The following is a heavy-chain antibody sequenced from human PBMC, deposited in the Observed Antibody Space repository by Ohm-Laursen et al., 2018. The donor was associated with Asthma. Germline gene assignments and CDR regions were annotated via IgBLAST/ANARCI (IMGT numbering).Heavy chain of an antibody. CDR2: ISSDGSNQ. CDR1: GFTFSSYG. CDR3: ARPLTRGPTITMIAY. D-gene: IGHD3-22*01. Sequence: SLRLSCAASGFTFSSYGMHWVRQAPGKGLEWVAVISSDGSNQYYGDSVKGRFTISRDNSKNTLYLQMNSLRAEDTAVYYCARPLTRGPTITMIAYWGQGTLVTVSS. V-gene: IGHV3-30*03. J-gene: IGHJ4*02.